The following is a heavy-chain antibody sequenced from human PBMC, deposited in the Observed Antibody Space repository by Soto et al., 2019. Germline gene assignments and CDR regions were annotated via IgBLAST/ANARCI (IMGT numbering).Heavy chain of an antibody. CDR2: IYWDDDT. CDR1: GFSLSADGVG. D-gene: IGHD2-2*01. V-gene: IGHV2-5*02. Sequence: ITLKESGPTLVKPTQTLTLTCSFSGFSLSADGVGVGWIRQPPGKALEWLALIYWDDDTRYRPSLKSRLTNTKDSSKTQVVLTMTNMDPVDTATYYCAHAYGGTSWPNDAFDVWGQGTVVTVSS. J-gene: IGHJ3*01. CDR3: AHAYGGTSWPNDAFDV.